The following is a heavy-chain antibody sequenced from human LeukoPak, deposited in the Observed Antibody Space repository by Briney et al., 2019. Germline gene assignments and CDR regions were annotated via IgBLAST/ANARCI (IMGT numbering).Heavy chain of an antibody. CDR3: AKIEPGGSYYREYFQH. D-gene: IGHD1-26*01. J-gene: IGHJ1*01. Sequence: GESLRLSCAASGFTFSSYGMHWVRQAPGKGLEWVAVISYDGSNKYYADSVKGRFTISRDNSKNTLYLQMNSLRAEDTAVYYCAKIEPGGSYYREYFQHWGQGTLVTVSS. CDR1: GFTFSSYG. CDR2: ISYDGSNK. V-gene: IGHV3-30*18.